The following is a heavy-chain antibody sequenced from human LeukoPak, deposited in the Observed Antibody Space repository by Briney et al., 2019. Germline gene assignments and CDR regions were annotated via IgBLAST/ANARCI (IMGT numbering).Heavy chain of an antibody. CDR2: IYPGDSDT. CDR1: GYSFTSYW. Sequence: GESLKISCKGPGYSFTSYWIGWVRQMPGKGLEWMGIIYPGDSDTRYSPSFQGQVTISADKSISTAYLQWSSLKASDTAMYYCARGPSLLLWFGEFDYWGQGTLVTVSS. D-gene: IGHD3-10*01. CDR3: ARGPSLLLWFGEFDY. J-gene: IGHJ4*02. V-gene: IGHV5-51*01.